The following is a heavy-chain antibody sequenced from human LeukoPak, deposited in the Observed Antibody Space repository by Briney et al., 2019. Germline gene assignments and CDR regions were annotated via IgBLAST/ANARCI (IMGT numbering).Heavy chain of an antibody. V-gene: IGHV3-21*01. CDR3: ARGRGNYATKKWRHDY. Sequence: PGGSLRLSCAASGFTFSSYNMNWVCQAPGKGLEWVSSISSSDNYIYYADSVKGRFTISRDNAKNSLYLQMSSLRAEDTAVYYCARGRGNYATKKWRHDYWGQGTLVTVSS. D-gene: IGHD1-7*01. CDR2: ISSSDNYI. CDR1: GFTFSSYN. J-gene: IGHJ4*02.